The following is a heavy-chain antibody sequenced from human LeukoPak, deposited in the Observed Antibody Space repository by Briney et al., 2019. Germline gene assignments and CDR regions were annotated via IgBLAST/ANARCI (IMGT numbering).Heavy chain of an antibody. CDR1: GYTFTSYG. CDR2: ISAYNGNT. CDR3: ARGVAMVRGVSYYFDY. J-gene: IGHJ4*02. D-gene: IGHD3-10*01. Sequence: ASVKVSCKASGYTFTSYGISWVRQAPGQGLEWMGWISAYNGNTSYAQKLQGRVTMTTDTSTSTAYMELRSLRSDDTAVYYCARGVAMVRGVSYYFDYWGQGTLVTVSS. V-gene: IGHV1-18*01.